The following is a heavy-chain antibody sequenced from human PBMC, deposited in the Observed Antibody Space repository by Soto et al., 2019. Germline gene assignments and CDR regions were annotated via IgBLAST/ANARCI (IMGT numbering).Heavy chain of an antibody. Sequence: GASVKVSCKASGYTFTSYGISGVRQAAGQGIERMGWMSAYNGNTNYAQKHQGRVTMTTDTSTSTAYMELRSLRSDDTAVYYCARDFPHSSSSIDYWGQGTLVTVSS. V-gene: IGHV1-18*04. D-gene: IGHD6-6*01. CDR2: MSAYNGNT. J-gene: IGHJ4*02. CDR1: GYTFTSYG. CDR3: ARDFPHSSSSIDY.